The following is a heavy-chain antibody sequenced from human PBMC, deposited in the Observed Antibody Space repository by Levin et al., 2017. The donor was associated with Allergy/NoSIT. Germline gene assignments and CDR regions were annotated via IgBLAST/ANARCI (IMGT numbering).Heavy chain of an antibody. J-gene: IGHJ6*02. V-gene: IGHV1-8*01. CDR3: ARLFREGVAGTTAGDYYYGMDV. CDR1: GYTFTNYD. D-gene: IGHD1-7*01. Sequence: GESLKISCKASGYTFTNYDINWVRQATGQGLEWMGWMNPNSGNTGYAQKFQGRVSMTRNTSITTAYMELSSLRSEDTAVYYCARLFREGVAGTTAGDYYYGMDVWGQGTTVTVSS. CDR2: MNPNSGNT.